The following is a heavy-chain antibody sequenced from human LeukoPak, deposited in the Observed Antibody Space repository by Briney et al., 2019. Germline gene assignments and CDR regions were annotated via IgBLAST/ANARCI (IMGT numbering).Heavy chain of an antibody. CDR2: ISGGGGTP. CDR1: GFTFGDYA. D-gene: IGHD3-10*01. V-gene: IGHV3-23*01. CDR3: AAEVRGAPDYYMDV. Sequence: GGSLRLSCTASGFTFGDYALSWVRQAPGKGLEWVSTISGGGGTPYYADSVKGRFTISRDNSKNTLFLQMNSLRVEDTAVYYCAAEVRGAPDYYMDVWGKGTTVTVSS. J-gene: IGHJ6*03.